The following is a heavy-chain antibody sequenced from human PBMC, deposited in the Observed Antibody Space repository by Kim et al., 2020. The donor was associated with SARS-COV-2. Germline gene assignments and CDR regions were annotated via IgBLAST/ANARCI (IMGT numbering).Heavy chain of an antibody. D-gene: IGHD6-13*01. J-gene: IGHJ4*02. CDR2: IKQDGSEK. CDR3: ARDPSSWHVPIDY. V-gene: IGHV3-7*01. Sequence: GGSLRLSCTASGFTFSDNWMSWVRQAPGKGLEWVASIKQDGSEKYYVDSVKGRFTISRDNAKNSLYLQMNSLRAEDTAVYFCARDPSSWHVPIDYWGQGTLVTVSS. CDR1: GFTFSDNW.